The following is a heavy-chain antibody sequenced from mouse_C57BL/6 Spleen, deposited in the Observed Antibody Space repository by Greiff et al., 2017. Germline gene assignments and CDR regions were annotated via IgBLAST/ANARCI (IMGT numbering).Heavy chain of an antibody. CDR1: GYTFTDYY. CDR2: IYPGSGNT. CDR3: ARDGYDVRFAY. V-gene: IGHV1-76*01. D-gene: IGHD2-2*01. J-gene: IGHJ3*01. Sequence: VQLQQSGAELVRPGASVKLSCKASGYTFTDYYINWVKQRPGQRLEWIARIYPGSGNTYYNEKFKGKATLTAEKSSSTAYMQLSSLTSEDSAVYFCARDGYDVRFAYWGQGTLVTVSA.